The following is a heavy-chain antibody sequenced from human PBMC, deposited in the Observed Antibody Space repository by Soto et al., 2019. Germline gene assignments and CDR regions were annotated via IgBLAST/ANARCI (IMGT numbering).Heavy chain of an antibody. J-gene: IGHJ5*02. CDR2: FDPEDGET. D-gene: IGHD6-19*01. CDR1: GYTLTELS. Sequence: ASVKVSCKVSGYTLTELSMHWVRQAPGKGLEWMGGFDPEDGETIYAQKFQGRVTMTEDTSTDTAYMELSSLRSEDTAVYYCATESFGSRAIAVAHRGWFDPWGQGTLVTVSS. V-gene: IGHV1-24*01. CDR3: ATESFGSRAIAVAHRGWFDP.